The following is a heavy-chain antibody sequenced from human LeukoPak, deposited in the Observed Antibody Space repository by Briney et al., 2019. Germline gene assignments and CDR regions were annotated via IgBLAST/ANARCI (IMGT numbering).Heavy chain of an antibody. Sequence: ASVKVSCKASGYTFTGYYMHWVRQAPGQGLEWMGWINPNSGGTNYAQKFQGRATMTRDTSISTAYMELSRLRSDDTAVYYCARRRYYDSSGYGFDYWGQGTLVTVSS. CDR2: INPNSGGT. D-gene: IGHD3-22*01. J-gene: IGHJ4*02. CDR1: GYTFTGYY. CDR3: ARRRYYDSSGYGFDY. V-gene: IGHV1-2*02.